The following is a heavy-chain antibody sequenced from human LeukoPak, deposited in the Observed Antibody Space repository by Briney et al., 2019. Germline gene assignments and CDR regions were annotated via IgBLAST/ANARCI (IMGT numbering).Heavy chain of an antibody. CDR2: INSDGSST. J-gene: IGHJ6*02. CDR3: ARDAVDTANAV. D-gene: IGHD5-18*01. CDR1: GFTFSSYW. Sequence: GGSLRLSCAASGFTFSSYWMHWVRQAPGKGLVWVSHINSDGSSTNYADSVKGRLTISRDNAKNTLYLQMNSLRAEDTAVYYCARDAVDTANAVWGQGTTVTVSS. V-gene: IGHV3-74*01.